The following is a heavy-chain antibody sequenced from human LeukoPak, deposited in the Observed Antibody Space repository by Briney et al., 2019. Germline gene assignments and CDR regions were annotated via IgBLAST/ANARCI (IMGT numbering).Heavy chain of an antibody. J-gene: IGHJ6*02. V-gene: IGHV3-21*01. CDR3: ARDAYDFWSGYYPGSLDGNYYGMDV. Sequence: GGSLRLSCAASGFTFSSYSMNWVRQAPGKGLEWVSSISSSSSYIYYADSVKGRFTISRDNAKNSLYLQMNSLRAEDTAVYYCARDAYDFWSGYYPGSLDGNYYGMDVWGQGTSVTVSS. D-gene: IGHD3-3*01. CDR1: GFTFSSYS. CDR2: ISSSSSYI.